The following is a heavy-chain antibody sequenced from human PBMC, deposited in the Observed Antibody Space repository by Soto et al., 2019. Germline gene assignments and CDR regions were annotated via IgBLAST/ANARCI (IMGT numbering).Heavy chain of an antibody. CDR1: GYTFLTYD. CDR2: ISTYSGAT. Sequence: QGHLVQSGVEVKTPGASVKVSCQDSGYTFLTYDISWERQAPGQGLEWMGWISTYSGATKYAQKFQGRVTMTTDTSTTTAYLELRSLRSDDTAVYYCARHHGPTTSENWFDPWGQGTLVTVSS. V-gene: IGHV1-18*01. D-gene: IGHD5-12*01. J-gene: IGHJ5*02. CDR3: ARHHGPTTSENWFDP.